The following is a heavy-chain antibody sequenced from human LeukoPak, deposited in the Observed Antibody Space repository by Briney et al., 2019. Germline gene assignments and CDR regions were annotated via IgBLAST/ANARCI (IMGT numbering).Heavy chain of an antibody. D-gene: IGHD6-13*01. CDR3: ARQIASAGTAGFDF. CDR1: GGSISSYY. CDR2: IYSTGST. V-gene: IGHV4-4*07. Sequence: PSETLSLTCTVSGGSISSYYWSWIRQPAGKGLEWIGRIYSTGSTNYNPSLKSRVTMSVDTSKNQFSLRLKSVTAADTAVYYCARQIASAGTAGFDFWGQGALVTVSS. J-gene: IGHJ4*02.